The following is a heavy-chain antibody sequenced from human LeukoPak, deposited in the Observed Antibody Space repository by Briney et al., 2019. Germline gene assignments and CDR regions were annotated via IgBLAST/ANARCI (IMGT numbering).Heavy chain of an antibody. CDR1: GYIFTAFY. J-gene: IGHJ4*02. V-gene: IGHV1-45*02. Sequence: SVKVSCKASGYIFTAFYVHWVRQAPGQALEWMGWITPFNGNTYYAQKFQDRVTITRDRSMSTAYMELSSLRSVDTAMYYCARSSDSSNYLFAYWGQGTLVTVSS. D-gene: IGHD4-11*01. CDR3: ARSSDSSNYLFAY. CDR2: ITPFNGNT.